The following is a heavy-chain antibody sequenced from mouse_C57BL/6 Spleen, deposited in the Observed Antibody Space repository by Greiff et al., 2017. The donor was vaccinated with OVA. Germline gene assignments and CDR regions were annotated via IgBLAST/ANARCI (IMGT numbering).Heavy chain of an antibody. V-gene: IGHV6-3*01. D-gene: IGHD2-4*01. Sequence: VQLKESGGGLVQPGGSMKLSCVASGFTFSNYWMNWVRQSPEKGLEWVAQIRLKSDNYATHYAESVKGRFTISRDDSKSSVYLQMNNLRAEDTGIYYCTAGDYGGYFDVWGTGTTVTVSS. CDR1: GFTFSNYW. J-gene: IGHJ1*03. CDR2: IRLKSDNYAT. CDR3: TAGDYGGYFDV.